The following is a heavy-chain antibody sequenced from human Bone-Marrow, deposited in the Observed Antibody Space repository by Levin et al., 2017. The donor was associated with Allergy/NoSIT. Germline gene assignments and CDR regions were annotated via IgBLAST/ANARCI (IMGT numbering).Heavy chain of an antibody. V-gene: IGHV3-53*01. CDR3: TKSDSSSFH. CDR1: GFIVSSNY. J-gene: IGHJ4*02. CDR2: VYGDYNT. D-gene: IGHD6-6*01. Sequence: LSLTCAASGFIVSSNYMSWVRQAPGKGLEWVSIVYGDYNTHYADSVRGRFTVSRDNSKNTVYLQMDSLSAEDTAMYYCTKSDSSSFHWGQGTLVTVSS.